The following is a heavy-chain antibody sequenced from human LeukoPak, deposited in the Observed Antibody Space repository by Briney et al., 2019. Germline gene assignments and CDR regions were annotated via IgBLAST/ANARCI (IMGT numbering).Heavy chain of an antibody. D-gene: IGHD3-22*01. V-gene: IGHV4-59*11. CDR2: IYYNGAT. CDR1: GDSISPHY. CDR3: ARCLVFGSSGFDDALHI. Sequence: SETLSLTCTVSGDSISPHYWIWVRQPPGKGLEWLGYIYYNGATDYNPSVKSRVTFSVDTSKNQFSLNLRFVTAADTAVYYCARCLVFGSSGFDDALHIWGQGTVVTVSP. J-gene: IGHJ3*02.